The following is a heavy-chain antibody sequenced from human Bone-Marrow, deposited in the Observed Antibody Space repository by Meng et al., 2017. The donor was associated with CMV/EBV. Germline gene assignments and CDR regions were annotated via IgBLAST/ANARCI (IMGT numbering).Heavy chain of an antibody. Sequence: SETLSLTFTVSGGSISTRSYYWGWIRQPPGKGLEWIGSIYYSGSTYFNPSLKSRVTISVDTSKNQFSLKLSSVTAADTAVYYCARSYCSSTSCYAVGYFDYWGQGTLVTVSS. V-gene: IGHV4-39*01. J-gene: IGHJ4*02. CDR3: ARSYCSSTSCYAVGYFDY. CDR2: IYYSGST. D-gene: IGHD2-2*01. CDR1: GGSISTRSYY.